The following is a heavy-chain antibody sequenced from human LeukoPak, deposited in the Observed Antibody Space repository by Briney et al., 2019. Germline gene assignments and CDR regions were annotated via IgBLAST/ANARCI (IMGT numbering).Heavy chain of an antibody. D-gene: IGHD6-13*01. CDR1: GYSISSGYY. CDR3: ARLGDSSSSNYFDY. V-gene: IGHV4-38-2*02. J-gene: IGHJ4*02. Sequence: PSETLSLTCTVSGYSISSGYYWGWIRQPPGKGLEWIGSIYHSGSTYYNPSLKSRITMSVDTSKNQFSLKLSSVTAADTAVYYCARLGDSSSSNYFDYWGQGALVTVSS. CDR2: IYHSGST.